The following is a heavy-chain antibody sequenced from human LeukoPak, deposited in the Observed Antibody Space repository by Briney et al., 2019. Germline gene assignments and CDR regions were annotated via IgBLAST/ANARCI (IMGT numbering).Heavy chain of an antibody. CDR1: GYTFTGYY. CDR2: INLNVGAT. D-gene: IGHD2-15*01. J-gene: IGHJ4*02. V-gene: IGHV1-2*02. CDR3: AILVALASVPSDY. Sequence: ASVKVSCKASGYTFTGYYMHWVRQAPGHGLEWMGWINLNVGATHYAQKFQGRVTMTRDTSTSTAHMELSRLISDDTAVYYCAILVALASVPSDYWGQGTLLSVSS.